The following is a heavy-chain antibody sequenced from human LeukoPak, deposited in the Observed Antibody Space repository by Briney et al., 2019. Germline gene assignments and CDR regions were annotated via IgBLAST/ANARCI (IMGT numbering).Heavy chain of an antibody. J-gene: IGHJ3*02. CDR3: ARDYYDSSALGVNAFDI. CDR2: IYTSGST. CDR1: GGSISSYY. V-gene: IGHV4-4*09. Sequence: PSETLSLTCTVSGGSISSYYWSWIRQPPGKGLEWIGYIYTSGSTNYNPSLKSRVTISADTSKNQFSLKLSSVTAADTAVYYCARDYYDSSALGVNAFDIWGQGTMVTVSS. D-gene: IGHD3-22*01.